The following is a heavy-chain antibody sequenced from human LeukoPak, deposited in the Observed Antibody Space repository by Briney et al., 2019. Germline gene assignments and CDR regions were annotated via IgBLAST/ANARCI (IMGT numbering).Heavy chain of an antibody. V-gene: IGHV4-59*12. Sequence: SETLSLTCTVSGGSISSYYWSWIRQPPGKGLEWIGYIYYSGSTNYNPSLKSRVTISVDTSKNQFSLKLSSVTAADTAVYYCARNQVVTYSGYDIYKYYFDYWGQGTLVTVSS. CDR2: IYYSGST. J-gene: IGHJ4*02. D-gene: IGHD5-12*01. CDR3: ARNQVVTYSGYDIYKYYFDY. CDR1: GGSISSYY.